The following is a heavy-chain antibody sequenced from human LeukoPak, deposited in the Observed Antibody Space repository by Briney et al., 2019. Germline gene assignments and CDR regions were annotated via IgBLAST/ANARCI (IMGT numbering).Heavy chain of an antibody. Sequence: ASVKVSCKASGGTFSSYAISWVRHAPGQGLEWMGRIIPILGIANYAQKFQGRVTITADKSTSTAYMELSSLRSEDTAVFYCAGITMVRGVIGNWFDPWGQGTLVTVSS. CDR1: GGTFSSYA. V-gene: IGHV1-69*04. D-gene: IGHD3-10*01. CDR2: IIPILGIA. J-gene: IGHJ5*02. CDR3: AGITMVRGVIGNWFDP.